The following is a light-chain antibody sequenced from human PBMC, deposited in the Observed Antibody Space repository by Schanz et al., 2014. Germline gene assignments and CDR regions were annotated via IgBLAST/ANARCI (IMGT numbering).Light chain of an antibody. CDR1: SSNIGSRT. Sequence: QSVLTQPPSASGTPGQRVTISCSGSSSNIGSRTVSWYQHLPGTAPKILIYGNNQRPSGVPDRFSGSKSGTSASLAISGLQSGDEADYYCAAWDGRLSAWLFGGGTKLTVL. J-gene: IGLJ3*02. V-gene: IGLV1-44*01. CDR3: AAWDGRLSAWL. CDR2: GNN.